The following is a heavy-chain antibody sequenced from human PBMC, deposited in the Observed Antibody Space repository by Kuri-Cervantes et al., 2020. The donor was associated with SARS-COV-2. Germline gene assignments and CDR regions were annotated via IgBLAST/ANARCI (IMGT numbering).Heavy chain of an antibody. D-gene: IGHD2-21*01. CDR3: ARDRQHDFDY. CDR1: GFTFSSYA. CDR2: ISFDGSIK. Sequence: GESLTISCVASGFTFSSYAMHWVRQAPGKGLEWVAVISFDGSIKVYADTVKGRFTISRDNSKNTLYLQMNSLRAEDTAVYYCARDRQHDFDYWGQGTLVTVSS. V-gene: IGHV3-30-3*01. J-gene: IGHJ4*02.